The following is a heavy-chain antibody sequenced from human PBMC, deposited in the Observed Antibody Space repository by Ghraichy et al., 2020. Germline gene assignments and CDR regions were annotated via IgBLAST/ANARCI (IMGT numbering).Heavy chain of an antibody. J-gene: IGHJ6*03. CDR2: IKQDGSEK. V-gene: IGHV3-7*03. CDR1: GFTFSRFS. D-gene: IGHD3-3*01. Sequence: GSLRLSCTASGFTFSRFSMSWVRQAPGKGLEWVANIKQDGSEKYYVDSVKGRFTISRDNAKKSLYLQMNSLRGDDTAVYYCAREVILEWLLCGYYYYYYIDVGGKGATGTVSS. CDR3: AREVILEWLLCGYYYYYYIDV.